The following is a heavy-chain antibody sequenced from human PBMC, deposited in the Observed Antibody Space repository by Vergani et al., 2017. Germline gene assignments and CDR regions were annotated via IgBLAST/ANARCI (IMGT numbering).Heavy chain of an antibody. J-gene: IGHJ5*02. CDR3: ARDGEAVLWFGELSFDP. V-gene: IGHV3-7*04. D-gene: IGHD3-10*01. CDR2: IKQDGSEK. CDR1: GFTFSSYW. Sequence: EVQLVESGGGLVQPGGSLRLSCAASGFTFSSYWMSWVRQAPGKGLEWVANIKQDGSEKYYVDSVKGRFTISRDNAKNSLYLQMNSLRAEDTAVYYCARDGEAVLWFGELSFDPWGQGTLVTVSS.